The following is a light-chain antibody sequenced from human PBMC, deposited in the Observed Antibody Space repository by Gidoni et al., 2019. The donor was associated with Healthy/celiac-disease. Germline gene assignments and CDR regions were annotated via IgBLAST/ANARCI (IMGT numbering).Light chain of an antibody. J-gene: IGLJ3*02. CDR3: SAWDSSLSRPV. CDR2: RNN. Sequence: QAGLTQPPSVSKGLRQTATLTCTGNSNNVGNQGAAWLQQHQGHPPKLLSYRNNNRPSGISERFSASRSGNTASLTITGLQPEDEADYYCSAWDSSLSRPVFGGGTKLTVL. V-gene: IGLV10-54*04. CDR1: SNNVGNQG.